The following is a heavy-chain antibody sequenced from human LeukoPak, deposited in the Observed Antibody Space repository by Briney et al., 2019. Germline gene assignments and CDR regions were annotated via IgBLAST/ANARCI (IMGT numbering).Heavy chain of an antibody. Sequence: ASVKVSCKASGYTFTSYYMHWVRQAPGQGLEWMGIINPSGGSTSYAQKFQGRVTMTRDMSTSTVYMELSSLRSEDTAVYYCARDGFEYYDSRADAFDIWGQGTMVTVSS. D-gene: IGHD3-22*01. V-gene: IGHV1-46*01. J-gene: IGHJ3*02. CDR3: ARDGFEYYDSRADAFDI. CDR1: GYTFTSYY. CDR2: INPSGGST.